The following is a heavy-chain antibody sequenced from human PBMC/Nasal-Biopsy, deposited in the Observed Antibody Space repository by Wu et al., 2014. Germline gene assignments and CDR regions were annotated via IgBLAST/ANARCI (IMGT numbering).Heavy chain of an antibody. D-gene: IGHD3-16*02. Sequence: TLSLTCTVSGGTLRSYYWSWIRQSAGKGLEWLGRIYASGSIEYNPSVKSGITMSVDPSKNQFSLRLSSVTAADTAIYYCARDLTVILEGAPRSWFDPWGQGILVTVS. CDR3: ARDLTVILEGAPRSWFDP. CDR2: IYASGSI. V-gene: IGHV4-4*07. J-gene: IGHJ5*02. CDR1: GGTLRSYY.